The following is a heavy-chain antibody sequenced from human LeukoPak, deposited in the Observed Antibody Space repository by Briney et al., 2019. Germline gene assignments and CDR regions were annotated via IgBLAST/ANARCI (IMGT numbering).Heavy chain of an antibody. CDR2: IKQDGSEK. J-gene: IGHJ3*02. CDR3: ARDSGIIAFDI. V-gene: IGHV3-7*01. CDR1: GFTFSTYW. D-gene: IGHD3-10*01. Sequence: PGGSLRLSCAASGFTFSTYWMSWVRQAPGKGLEWVANIKQDGSEKYYMDSVKGRFTISRDNAKSSLYLHMNSLRAEDTAVYYCARDSGIIAFDIWGQGTMVTVSS.